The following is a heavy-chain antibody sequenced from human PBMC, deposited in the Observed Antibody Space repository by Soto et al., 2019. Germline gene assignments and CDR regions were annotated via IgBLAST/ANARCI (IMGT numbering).Heavy chain of an antibody. D-gene: IGHD2-21*02. CDR1: GGSVSSGSYY. CDR2: IYYSGST. Sequence: SETLSLTCTVSGGSVSSGSYYWSWIRQPPGKGLEWIGYIYYSGSTNYNPSLKSRVTISVDTSKNQFSLKLSSVAAADTAVYYCARENGGHSGNWFDPWGQGTLVTVSS. V-gene: IGHV4-61*01. J-gene: IGHJ5*02. CDR3: ARENGGHSGNWFDP.